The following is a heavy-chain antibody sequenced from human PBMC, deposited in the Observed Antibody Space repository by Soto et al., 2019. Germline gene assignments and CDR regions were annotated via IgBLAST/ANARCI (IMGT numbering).Heavy chain of an antibody. CDR1: RFTFSRDG. Sequence: GGSLRLSCAASRFTFSRDGMSWVRQAPGKGLEWVSLVTDNGRSTYYADSVKGRFTISRDNTKNTLFLQMNSLRAEDTAVYYCANERPTTTAFDYWGQGALVTVSS. D-gene: IGHD4-17*01. CDR3: ANERPTTTAFDY. V-gene: IGHV3-23*01. J-gene: IGHJ4*02. CDR2: VTDNGRST.